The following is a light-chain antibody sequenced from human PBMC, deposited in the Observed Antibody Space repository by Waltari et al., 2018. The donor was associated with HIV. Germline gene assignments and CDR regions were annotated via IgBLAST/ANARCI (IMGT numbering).Light chain of an antibody. CDR1: NLGNKY. CDR2: QDT. CDR3: QAWDSSTDVV. V-gene: IGLV3-1*01. Sequence: SYELTQPPAVSVSPGHTASITCSGANLGNKYACWYNQKPGQSPVLVIYQDTQGPSGIPERFAGSNSGNTATLTVSGTQAMDEADYYCQAWDSSTDVVFGGGTKLTVL. J-gene: IGLJ2*01.